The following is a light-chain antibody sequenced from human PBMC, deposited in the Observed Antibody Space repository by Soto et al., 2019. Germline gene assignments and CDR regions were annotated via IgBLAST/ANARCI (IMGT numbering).Light chain of an antibody. CDR2: GAS. J-gene: IGKJ2*01. Sequence: EIVMTQSPATLSVSPGERATLSCRASQSVSTNLAWYQQKPGQAPRLLMYGASTRATGIPARFSGSGSRTEFPLTISSLQSENFAVYYCQQYHNWPPYTFCQVTMLVIK. V-gene: IGKV3-15*01. CDR1: QSVSTN. CDR3: QQYHNWPPYT.